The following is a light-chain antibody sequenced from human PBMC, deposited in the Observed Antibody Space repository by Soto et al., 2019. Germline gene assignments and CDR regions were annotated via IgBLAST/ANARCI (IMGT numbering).Light chain of an antibody. CDR1: QSVGIY. CDR3: QHRSTWPRA. V-gene: IGKV3-11*01. Sequence: EIVLTQSPATLSLSPGERATLSCRASQSVGIYLGWYQQRPGQAPRLLIYDASKRAAGIPARFSGSGSGTDFTLTINSLEPEDFSVYYCQHRSTWPRAFGQGTRLEI. J-gene: IGKJ5*01. CDR2: DAS.